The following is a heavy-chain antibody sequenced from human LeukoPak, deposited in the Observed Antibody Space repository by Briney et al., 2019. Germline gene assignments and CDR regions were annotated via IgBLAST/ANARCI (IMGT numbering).Heavy chain of an antibody. CDR3: ARRYCGGDCTFDWFDP. J-gene: IGHJ5*02. Sequence: SETLSLTCTVSGGSISSSSYYWGWIRQPPGKGLEWIGSIYYSGSTYYNPSLKSRVTISVDTSKNQFSLKLSSVTAADTAVYYCARRYCGGDCTFDWFDPWGQGTLVTVSS. V-gene: IGHV4-39*01. CDR2: IYYSGST. CDR1: GGSISSSSYY. D-gene: IGHD2-21*02.